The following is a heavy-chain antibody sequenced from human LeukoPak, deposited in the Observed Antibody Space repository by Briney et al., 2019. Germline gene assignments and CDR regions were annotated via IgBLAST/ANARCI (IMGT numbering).Heavy chain of an antibody. D-gene: IGHD2-2*01. V-gene: IGHV4-38-2*01. CDR3: ARHDIVVVPAAIAPPSGGWFDP. CDR2: IYHSGST. Sequence: SETLSLTCAVSGYSISSGYYWGWIRQPPGKGLEWIGSIYHSGSTYYNPSLKSRVTISVDTSKNQFSLKLSSVTAADTAVYYCARHDIVVVPAAIAPPSGGWFDPWGQGTLVTVSS. CDR1: GYSISSGYY. J-gene: IGHJ5*02.